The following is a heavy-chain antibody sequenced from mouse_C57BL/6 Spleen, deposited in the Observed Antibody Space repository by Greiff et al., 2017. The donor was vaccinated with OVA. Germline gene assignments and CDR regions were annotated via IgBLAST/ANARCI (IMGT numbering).Heavy chain of an antibody. CDR1: DSFSTGFH. V-gene: IGHV1-42*01. Sequence: EVQLQQSGPELVKPGASVKISCQAFDSFSTGFHFTWVDQSPGKSCEWIGEMNPGDGATTYNHKFKAKGTLTGDKASSTAYMQIKSLTSEDSAVYYCARETAQATDYAMDYWGLGTSVTVSA. D-gene: IGHD3-2*02. J-gene: IGHJ4*01. CDR3: ARETAQATDYAMDY. CDR2: MNPGDGAT.